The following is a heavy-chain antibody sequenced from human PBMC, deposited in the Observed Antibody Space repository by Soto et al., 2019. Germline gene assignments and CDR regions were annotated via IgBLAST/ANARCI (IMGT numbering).Heavy chain of an antibody. Sequence: QVQLQQWGAGLLKPSETLSLTCAVYGGSFSGYYWSWISQPPGKGLEWIGEINQSGSTNYNPSLKSRVTISVDTSKNQFSLKLSSVTAADTAVYYCARGRTVAATLGYYYYYYMDVWGKGTTVNVSS. V-gene: IGHV4-34*01. J-gene: IGHJ6*03. CDR3: ARGRTVAATLGYYYYYYMDV. CDR1: GGSFSGYY. CDR2: INQSGST. D-gene: IGHD2-15*01.